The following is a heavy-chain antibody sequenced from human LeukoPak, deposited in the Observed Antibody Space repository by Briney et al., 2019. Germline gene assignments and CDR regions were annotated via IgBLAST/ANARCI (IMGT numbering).Heavy chain of an antibody. CDR2: IKQDGSEK. CDR1: GFTFSSYW. J-gene: IGHJ4*02. Sequence: PGGSLRLSCAASGFTFSSYWMSWVRQAPGKGLEWVANIKQDGSEKYYVDSVKGRFTISRDNSKNTLYLQMNSLRAEDTAVYYCATRDGYNYVRDYWGQGTLVTVSS. CDR3: ATRDGYNYVRDY. V-gene: IGHV3-7*03. D-gene: IGHD5-24*01.